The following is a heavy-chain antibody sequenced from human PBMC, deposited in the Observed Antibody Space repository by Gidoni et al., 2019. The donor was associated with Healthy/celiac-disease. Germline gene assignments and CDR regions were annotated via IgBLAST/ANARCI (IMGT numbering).Heavy chain of an antibody. CDR3: ARRIVMGGSSGYDSSYYYGMDV. CDR1: GYSFTSYW. Sequence: EVQLVQSGAEVKKPGESLRISCTGSGYSFTSYWISWVRQMPGKGLEWMGRIDPSDSYTNYSPSFQGHVTISADKSISTAYLQWSSLKASDTAMYYCARRIVMGGSSGYDSSYYYGMDVWGQGTTVTVSS. V-gene: IGHV5-10-1*01. CDR2: IDPSDSYT. J-gene: IGHJ6*02. D-gene: IGHD5-12*01.